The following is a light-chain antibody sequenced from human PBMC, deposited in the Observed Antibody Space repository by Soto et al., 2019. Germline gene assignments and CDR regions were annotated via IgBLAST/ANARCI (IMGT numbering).Light chain of an antibody. CDR1: QSVTSSF. Sequence: EIVLTQSPGTLSLSPGERATHSCRASQSVTSSFLAWYQQKPGQAPRLLIYGASNRAIGIPDRFSGSGSGTDFTLTISRLDPEDFAVYYCHQYATSPFTFGQGTKLEI. J-gene: IGKJ2*01. V-gene: IGKV3-20*01. CDR3: HQYATSPFT. CDR2: GAS.